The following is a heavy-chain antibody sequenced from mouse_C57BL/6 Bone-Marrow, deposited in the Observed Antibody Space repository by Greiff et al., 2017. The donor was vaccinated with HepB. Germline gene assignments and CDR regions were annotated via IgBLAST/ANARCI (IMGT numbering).Heavy chain of an antibody. CDR3: TVIYYYGSGGFDV. Sequence: VQLQQSGAELVRPGASVKLSCTASGFNIKDDYMHWVKQRPEQGLEWIGWIDPENGDTEYASKFQGKATITADTSSNKAYLQLSSLTSEDTAVYYCTVIYYYGSGGFDVWGTGTTVTVSS. V-gene: IGHV14-4*01. D-gene: IGHD1-1*01. CDR2: IDPENGDT. J-gene: IGHJ1*03. CDR1: GFNIKDDY.